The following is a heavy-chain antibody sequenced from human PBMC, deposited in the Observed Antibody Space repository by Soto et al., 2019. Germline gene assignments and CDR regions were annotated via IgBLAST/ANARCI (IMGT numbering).Heavy chain of an antibody. CDR1: GDSISSSNW. CDR3: ARYDSSGYYRTLMAAFDI. V-gene: IGHV4-4*02. Sequence: ETLSLTCAVSGDSISSSNWWSWVRQPPGKGLEWIGEIYHSGSTNYNPSLKSRVTISVDKSKNQFSLKLSSVTAADTAVYYCARYDSSGYYRTLMAAFDIWGQGTMVTVSS. J-gene: IGHJ3*02. D-gene: IGHD3-22*01. CDR2: IYHSGST.